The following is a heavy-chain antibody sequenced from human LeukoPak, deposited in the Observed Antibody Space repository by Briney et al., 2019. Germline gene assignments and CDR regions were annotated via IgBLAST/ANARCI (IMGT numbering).Heavy chain of an antibody. J-gene: IGHJ2*01. D-gene: IGHD3-22*01. CDR2: ISAYNGNT. V-gene: IGHV1-18*01. Sequence: ASVKVSCKASGYTFTSYGISWVRQAPGQGLEWMGWISAYNGNTNYAQKLQGRVTMTTDTSTSTAYMELRSLRSDDTAVYYCARDRLNYHDSSGYPFFDLWGRGTLVTVSS. CDR1: GYTFTSYG. CDR3: ARDRLNYHDSSGYPFFDL.